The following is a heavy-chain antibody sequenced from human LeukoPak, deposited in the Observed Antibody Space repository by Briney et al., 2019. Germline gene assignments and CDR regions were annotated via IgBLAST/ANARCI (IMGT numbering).Heavy chain of an antibody. V-gene: IGHV4-59*01. CDR2: IYYSGST. Sequence: PSETLSLTCTVSGGSISSYYWSWIRQPPGKGPEWIGYIYYSGSTNYNPSLKSRVTISVDTSKNQFSLKLSSVTAADTAVYYCARYSTVTTGFDPWGQGTLVTVSS. CDR1: GGSISSYY. J-gene: IGHJ5*02. CDR3: ARYSTVTTGFDP. D-gene: IGHD4-17*01.